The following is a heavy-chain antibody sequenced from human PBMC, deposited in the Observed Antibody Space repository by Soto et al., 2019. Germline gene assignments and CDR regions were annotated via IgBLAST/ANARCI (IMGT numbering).Heavy chain of an antibody. J-gene: IGHJ3*02. V-gene: IGHV1-8*01. Sequence: ASVKVSCKASGYTFTSYDINWVRQATGQGLEWMGWMNPNSGNTGYAQKFQGRVTMTRNTSISTAYMELSSLRSEDTGVYYCARSPGKYYYGSGIRAFDIWGQGTMVTVSS. D-gene: IGHD3-10*01. CDR3: ARSPGKYYYGSGIRAFDI. CDR2: MNPNSGNT. CDR1: GYTFTSYD.